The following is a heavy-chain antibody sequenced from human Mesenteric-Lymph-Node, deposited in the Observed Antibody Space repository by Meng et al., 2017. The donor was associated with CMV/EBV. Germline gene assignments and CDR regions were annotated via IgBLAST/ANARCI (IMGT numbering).Heavy chain of an antibody. J-gene: IGHJ5*02. CDR3: ARYKVLVAGRELFDP. CDR2: IFHDGTT. D-gene: IGHD6-19*01. V-gene: IGHV4-59*01. Sequence: SETLSLTCTVSGDSISPYYWSWIRQPPGKGLEWIGYIFHDGTTTYNPSLKSRVSILVDTSNNQFSLKLGSVTAADTAIYYFARYKVLVAGRELFDPWGQGTLVTVSS. CDR1: GDSISPYY.